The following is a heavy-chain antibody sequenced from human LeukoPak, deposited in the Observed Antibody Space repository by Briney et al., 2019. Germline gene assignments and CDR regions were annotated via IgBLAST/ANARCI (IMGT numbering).Heavy chain of an antibody. J-gene: IGHJ4*02. D-gene: IGHD6-19*01. Sequence: SETLSLTCTVSGGSISSYYWSWIRQPPGKGLEWIGYIYYSGSTNYNPSLKSRVTISVDTSKNQFSLKLSSMTAADTAVYYCARVTVAGNVDYWGQGTLVTVSS. CDR3: ARVTVAGNVDY. CDR1: GGSISSYY. CDR2: IYYSGST. V-gene: IGHV4-59*01.